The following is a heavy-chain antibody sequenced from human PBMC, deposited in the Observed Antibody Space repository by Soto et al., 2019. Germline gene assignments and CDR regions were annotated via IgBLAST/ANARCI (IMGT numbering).Heavy chain of an antibody. J-gene: IGHJ6*01. CDR1: GFTFSSYA. V-gene: IGHV3-30-3*01. D-gene: IGHD3-3*01. CDR3: ARERGYCDFGSGIPAYGMDV. CDR2: ISYDGSNK. Sequence: QVQLVESGGGVVQPGRSLRLSCAASGFTFSSYAMHWVRQAPGKGLEWVAVISYDGSNKYYADPVKGRFTISRENSKITLYLQMNSLRAEDSAVYYWARERGYCDFGSGIPAYGMDVWGQGTKVTVSS.